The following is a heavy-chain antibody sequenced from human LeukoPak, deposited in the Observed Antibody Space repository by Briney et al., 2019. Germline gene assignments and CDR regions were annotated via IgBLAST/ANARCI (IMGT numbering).Heavy chain of an antibody. CDR3: ARGVFRVREISILRTGIAMDV. J-gene: IGHJ6*04. Sequence: GGSLRLSCAASGFTFSGSAMHWVRQASGKGLEWVGRIRSKANSYATAYAASVKGRFTISRDDSKNMAYLQMNSLKTEDTAVYYCARGVFRVREISILRTGIAMDVWGKGTTVTVSP. CDR2: IRSKANSYAT. D-gene: IGHD3-10*01. CDR1: GFTFSGSA. V-gene: IGHV3-73*01.